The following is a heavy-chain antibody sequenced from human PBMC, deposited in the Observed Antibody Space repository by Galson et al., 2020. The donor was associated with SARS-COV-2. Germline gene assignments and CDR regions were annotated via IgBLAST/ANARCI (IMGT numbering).Heavy chain of an antibody. CDR1: GGSISSGGYY. V-gene: IGHV4-31*03. J-gene: IGHJ5*02. CDR3: ARAHLRSITFFGVVSPRGFDH. Sequence: SETLSLTCTVSGGSISSGGYYWSWIRQHPGKGLEWIGYIYYSGSTYYNPSLKSRVTISVDTSKNQFSLKLSSVTAADTAVYYCARAHLRSITFFGVVSPRGFDHWGQGTLVTVST. CDR2: IYYSGST. D-gene: IGHD3-3*01.